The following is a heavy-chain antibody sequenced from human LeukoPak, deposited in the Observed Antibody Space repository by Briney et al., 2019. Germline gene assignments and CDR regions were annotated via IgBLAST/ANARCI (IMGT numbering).Heavy chain of an antibody. D-gene: IGHD2-2*01. CDR3: ARDSVVVPAAQMHDYYMDV. CDR1: GFTFSSYA. Sequence: PGGSLRLSCAASGFTFSSYAMSWVRQAPGKGLEWVSAMSGSGGSTYYADSVKGRFTISRDNSKNTLYLQMNSLRAEDTAVYYCARDSVVVPAAQMHDYYMDVWGKGTTVTVSS. CDR2: MSGSGGST. V-gene: IGHV3-23*01. J-gene: IGHJ6*03.